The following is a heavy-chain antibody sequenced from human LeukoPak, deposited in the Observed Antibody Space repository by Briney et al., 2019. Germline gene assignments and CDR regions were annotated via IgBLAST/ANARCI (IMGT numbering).Heavy chain of an antibody. J-gene: IGHJ4*02. CDR3: ARERREFFDY. V-gene: IGHV1-2*02. CDR2: INPNSGGT. CDR1: GYTFADYY. Sequence: ASAKVSCKASGYTFADYYVHWVRQAPGQGLEWMGWINPNSGGTKYAQNFQGRVTMTRDTSISTAYMELSRLRSDDTAVYYCARERREFFDYWGQGTLVTVSS. D-gene: IGHD3-10*01.